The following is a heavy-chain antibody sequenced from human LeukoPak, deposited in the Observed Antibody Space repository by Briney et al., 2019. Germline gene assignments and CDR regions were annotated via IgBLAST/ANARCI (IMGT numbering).Heavy chain of an antibody. CDR3: ARQLYGSDY. J-gene: IGHJ4*02. D-gene: IGHD4-17*01. CDR2: VNHSGYT. CDR1: GVSFSTYY. V-gene: IGHV4-34*01. Sequence: SETLSLTCDVSGVSFSTYYWSWIRQAPEKGLEWIGEVNHSGYTNYNPSLKGRVTISVDTSKNQFSLKLSSVTAADTAVYYCARQLYGSDYWGQGTLVTVSS.